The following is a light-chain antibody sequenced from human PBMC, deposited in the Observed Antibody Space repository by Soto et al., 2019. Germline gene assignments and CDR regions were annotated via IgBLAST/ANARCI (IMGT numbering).Light chain of an antibody. CDR3: QEYDGAPIT. V-gene: IGKV3-20*01. CDR1: QSIRSER. J-gene: IGKJ5*01. CDR2: DAS. Sequence: EIVLTQSPDTLSLSPGERATLSCRASQSIRSERLAWYQKKPGQAPRLLIFDASNRASGMPERFSGSGSGTDFTLTIARLETEDFAVYECQEYDGAPITFGLGTRLEIK.